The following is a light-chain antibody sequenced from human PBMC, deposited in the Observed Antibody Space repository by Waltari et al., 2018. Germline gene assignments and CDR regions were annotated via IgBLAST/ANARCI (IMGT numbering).Light chain of an antibody. CDR1: SSNIRSNT. Sequence: QSVLTPPPSASGTPGQRVTISCSGSSSNIRSNTVTWYQQLPGTAPTLLIYSNNQRPSGVPDRFSGSKSGTSASLAISGLQSEDEADYYCAAWDDSLNGVVFGGGTKLTVL. V-gene: IGLV1-44*01. CDR3: AAWDDSLNGVV. CDR2: SNN. J-gene: IGLJ2*01.